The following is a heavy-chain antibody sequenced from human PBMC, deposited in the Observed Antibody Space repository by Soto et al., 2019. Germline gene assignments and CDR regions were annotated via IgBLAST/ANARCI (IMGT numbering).Heavy chain of an antibody. Sequence: QLQLQESGPGLVKPSETLSLTCTVSGGSISSSSYYWGWIRQPPGKGLEWIGSIYYSGSTYYNPSLKSRVTISVDTSKNQFSLKLSSVTAGDTAVYYCATSGSSLWRWFDPWGQGTLVTVSS. CDR2: IYYSGST. V-gene: IGHV4-39*01. CDR3: ATSGSSLWRWFDP. D-gene: IGHD1-26*01. J-gene: IGHJ5*02. CDR1: GGSISSSSYY.